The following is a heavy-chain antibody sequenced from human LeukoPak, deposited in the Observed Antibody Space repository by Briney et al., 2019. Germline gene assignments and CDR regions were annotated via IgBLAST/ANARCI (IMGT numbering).Heavy chain of an antibody. V-gene: IGHV1-2*02. CDR2: ISPNSGGT. CDR3: ARDHSVATIGRGYDYYMDV. J-gene: IGHJ6*03. D-gene: IGHD5-12*01. Sequence: ASVRVSCKASGYIFIVHYIHWVRQAPGQGVEWMGWISPNSGGTNYAQTFQGRVTMTSDTSMSTVYMELSSLRSDDTSVYYCARDHSVATIGRGYDYYMDVWGKGTTVTVSS. CDR1: GYIFIVHY.